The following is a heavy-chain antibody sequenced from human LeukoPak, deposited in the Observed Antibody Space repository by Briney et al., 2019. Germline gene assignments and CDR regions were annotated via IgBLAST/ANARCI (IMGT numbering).Heavy chain of an antibody. CDR2: ISGSGDTT. Sequence: GGSLRLSCAASGFTFNIYVLAWVRQAPGEGLEWVSSISGSGDTTYYAESVKGRFTISRDNLKNTLYLKMTNLRAEDTALYYCTKARVLSSFDVWGQGTLVTVSS. V-gene: IGHV3-23*01. J-gene: IGHJ4*02. CDR3: TKARVLSSFDV. CDR1: GFTFNIYV. D-gene: IGHD3-16*02.